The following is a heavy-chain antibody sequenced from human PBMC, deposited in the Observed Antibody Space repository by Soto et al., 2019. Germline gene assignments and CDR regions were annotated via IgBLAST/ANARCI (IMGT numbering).Heavy chain of an antibody. CDR2: INPSGGST. V-gene: IGHV1-46*01. D-gene: IGHD5-18*01. Sequence: VKVSCKASGYTFTSDYMDWVRQAPGQGLEWMGIINPSGGSTSYAQKFQGRVTMTRDTSTSTVYMELSSLRSEDTAVYYCARDGPSAMALDYWGQGTLVTVSS. J-gene: IGHJ4*02. CDR1: GYTFTSDY. CDR3: ARDGPSAMALDY.